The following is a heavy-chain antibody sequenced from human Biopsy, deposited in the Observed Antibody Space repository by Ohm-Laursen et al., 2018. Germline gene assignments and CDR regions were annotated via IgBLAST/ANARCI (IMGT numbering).Heavy chain of an antibody. CDR3: ARGSNDFGGLYFPR. CDR2: ISYTGYT. D-gene: IGHD4-23*01. Sequence: PSDTLSLTCTVSGGSFTGHYWSWIRQPPGKGLEWIGHISYTGYTSYNASLKSRVTISVDTSRNHFPLRLSSLTAADTAVYYCARGSNDFGGLYFPRWGQGTLLTVSS. J-gene: IGHJ4*02. CDR1: GGSFTGHY. V-gene: IGHV4-59*11.